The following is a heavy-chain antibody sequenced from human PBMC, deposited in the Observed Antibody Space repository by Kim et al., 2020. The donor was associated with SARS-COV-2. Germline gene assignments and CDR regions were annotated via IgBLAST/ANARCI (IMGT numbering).Heavy chain of an antibody. CDR2: ISAYNGNT. D-gene: IGHD2-15*01. CDR3: ARDGYCSGGSCYTPTYDSSADNPHY. CDR1: GYTFTSYG. Sequence: ASVKVSCKASGYTFTSYGISWVRQAPGQGLEWMGWISAYNGNTNYAQKLQGRVTMTTDTSTSTAYMELRSLRSDDTAVYYCARDGYCSGGSCYTPTYDSSADNPHYWGQGTLVTVSS. V-gene: IGHV1-18*01. J-gene: IGHJ4*02.